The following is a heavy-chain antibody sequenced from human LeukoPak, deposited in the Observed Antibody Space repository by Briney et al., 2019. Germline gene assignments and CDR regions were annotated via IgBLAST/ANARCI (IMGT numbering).Heavy chain of an antibody. V-gene: IGHV3-21*05. CDR1: GFTFSSYS. CDR3: AGPHN. J-gene: IGHJ4*02. Sequence: GGSLRLSCAASGFTFSSYSMNWVRQAPGKGLEWVSYISSSSNDIYYADSVKGRFTISRDNAKNSLYLQMNSLRAEDTAVYYCAGPHNWGQGTLVTVSS. CDR2: ISSSSNDI.